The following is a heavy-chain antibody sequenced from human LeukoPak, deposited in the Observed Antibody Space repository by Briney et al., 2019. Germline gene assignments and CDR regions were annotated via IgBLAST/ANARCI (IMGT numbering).Heavy chain of an antibody. CDR2: INHSGDT. CDR3: ARADILTVGWGMDV. J-gene: IGHJ6*02. Sequence: PSETLSLTCTVSGGSISSYYWSWIRQPPGKGPEWIGEINHSGDTNYNPSLKSRLTISVDTSKNQFSLKLTSVTAADTAVYYCARADILTVGWGMDVWGQGTTVIVSS. V-gene: IGHV4-34*01. CDR1: GGSISSYY. D-gene: IGHD3-9*01.